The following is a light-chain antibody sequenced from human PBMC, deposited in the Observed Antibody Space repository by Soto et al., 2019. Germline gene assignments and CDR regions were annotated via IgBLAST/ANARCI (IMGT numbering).Light chain of an antibody. J-gene: IGKJ4*01. V-gene: IGKV1-12*01. CDR1: QSISKW. CDR3: QQADSCPLS. CDR2: AAS. Sequence: DIQMTQSPSSVSASIGDRVTISCRASQSISKWLVWYQQKPGKAPKLLIYAASSLQSGVPSRFSGSGYGTDFTRTISSLQPEEFATYYCQQADSCPLSFGGGTKVEI.